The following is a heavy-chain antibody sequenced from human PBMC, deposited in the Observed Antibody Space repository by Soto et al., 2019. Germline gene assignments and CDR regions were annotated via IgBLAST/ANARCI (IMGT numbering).Heavy chain of an antibody. D-gene: IGHD3-10*01. V-gene: IGHV1-8*01. CDR2: MNPNSGNT. CDR1: GYTFTSYD. J-gene: IGHJ2*01. CDR3: ARGRDTLLWFGELFSSWYFDL. Sequence: ASVKVSCKASGYTFTSYDINWVRRATGQGLEWMGWMNPNSGNTGYAQKFQGRVTMTRNTSISTAYMELSSLRSEDTAVYYCARGRDTLLWFGELFSSWYFDLWGRGTLVTVSS.